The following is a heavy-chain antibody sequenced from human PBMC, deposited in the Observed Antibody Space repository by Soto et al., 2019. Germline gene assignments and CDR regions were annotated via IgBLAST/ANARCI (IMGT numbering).Heavy chain of an antibody. D-gene: IGHD6-13*01. CDR2: IVPVFPSV. Sequence: SVKVSCKASGGAFNNYAIYWVRQAPGQGLEWLGTIVPVFPSVYYAPRFQGRLTITADGSTDTVYMILTSLKSEDTAVSYCAREMPSTAAAYFYYGLNVWGQGPSVTVSS. CDR3: AREMPSTAAAYFYYGLNV. V-gene: IGHV1-69*13. CDR1: GGAFNNYA. J-gene: IGHJ6*02.